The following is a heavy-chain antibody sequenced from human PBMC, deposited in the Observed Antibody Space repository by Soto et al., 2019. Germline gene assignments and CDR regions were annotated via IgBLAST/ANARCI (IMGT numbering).Heavy chain of an antibody. D-gene: IGHD4-17*01. CDR2: INPNSGGT. Sequence: ASVKVSCKASGYTFTGYYMHWVRQAPGQGLEWMGWINPNSGGTNYAQKFQGRVNMNRDTSISTAYMELRRLRSDDTAVYYCAREDTTTGTAFDIWGQGTMVIVSS. CDR3: AREDTTTGTAFDI. V-gene: IGHV1-2*02. J-gene: IGHJ3*02. CDR1: GYTFTGYY.